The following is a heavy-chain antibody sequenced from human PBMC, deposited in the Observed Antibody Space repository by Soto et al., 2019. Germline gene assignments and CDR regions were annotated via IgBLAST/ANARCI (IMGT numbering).Heavy chain of an antibody. Sequence: GESLKISCQGSGYNFANYWIGWVRQMPGKGLEWMGIIYPGDSDTTYNPSFQGQVTFSADKSINTAYLQWSSLEASDTAIYYCARPGFCHKGDCSDFDYWGQGTQVTVSS. J-gene: IGHJ4*02. D-gene: IGHD2-15*01. CDR1: GYNFANYW. CDR2: IYPGDSDT. V-gene: IGHV5-51*01. CDR3: ARPGFCHKGDCSDFDY.